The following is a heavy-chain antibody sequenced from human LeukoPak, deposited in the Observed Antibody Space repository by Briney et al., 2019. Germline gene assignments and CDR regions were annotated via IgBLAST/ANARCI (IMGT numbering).Heavy chain of an antibody. J-gene: IGHJ3*02. Sequence: GESLKISCRGSGYGFPDYWIGWVRQMPGKGPEWMGTINPADSEAKYNPSFQGRVTISADKNITTVYLQWNSLKASDTALYFCAKTWLPRTAFDIWGQGTFVAVSS. CDR1: GYGFPDYW. D-gene: IGHD5-12*01. V-gene: IGHV5-51*01. CDR2: INPADSEA. CDR3: AKTWLPRTAFDI.